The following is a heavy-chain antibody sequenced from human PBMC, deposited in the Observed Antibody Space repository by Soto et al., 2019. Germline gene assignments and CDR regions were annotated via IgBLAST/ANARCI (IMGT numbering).Heavy chain of an antibody. V-gene: IGHV4-30-4*01. CDR1: GGSISSGDYY. CDR2: IYYSGST. J-gene: IGHJ5*02. CDR3: ARVPPLGGYNWFDP. Sequence: PSETLSLTCTVSGGSISSGDYYWSWIRQPPGRGLEWIGYIYYSGSTYYNPSLKSRVTISVDTSKNQFSLKLSSVTAADTAVYYCARVPPLGGYNWFDPWGQGTLVTVSS. D-gene: IGHD3-3*01.